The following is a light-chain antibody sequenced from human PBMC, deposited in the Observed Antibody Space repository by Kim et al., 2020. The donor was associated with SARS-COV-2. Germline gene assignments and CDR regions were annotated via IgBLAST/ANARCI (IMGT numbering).Light chain of an antibody. V-gene: IGKV1-39*01. CDR1: QTISNY. J-gene: IGKJ1*01. CDR3: QQSYSTPRT. Sequence: ASVGDRVTITCRASQTISNYLNWYQQKPGKAPNLLIYGASSLQSGVPSRFSGSGSGTDFTLTISSLQPEDFATYYCQQSYSTPRTFGQGTKVDIK. CDR2: GAS.